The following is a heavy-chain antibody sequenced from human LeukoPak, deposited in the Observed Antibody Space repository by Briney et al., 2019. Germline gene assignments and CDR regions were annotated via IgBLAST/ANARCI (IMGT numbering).Heavy chain of an antibody. Sequence: GGSLRLSCAASGFTFTTNAMSWVRQAQGKGLEWVSAISGRTGATYYADSEKGRFTISRDNSKSTLYLQMDSLRAEDTAVYYCAKCGNSGCHLIDYWGQGTLVTVSS. V-gene: IGHV3-23*01. CDR3: AKCGNSGCHLIDY. CDR1: GFTFTTNA. J-gene: IGHJ4*02. D-gene: IGHD5-12*01. CDR2: ISGRTGAT.